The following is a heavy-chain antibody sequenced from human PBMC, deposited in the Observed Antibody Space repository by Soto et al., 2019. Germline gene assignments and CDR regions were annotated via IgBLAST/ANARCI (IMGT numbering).Heavy chain of an antibody. Sequence: QGQLVQSGAEVKKPGASVKVSCKASGYTFSNYGISWVRQAPGQGPEWMGLISGYNGNTNYAQTLHGRVTMTTDTSTSTAYMELRSLRYDDTAVYYCSRGGSSWSAEYYQHWGQGTLVIVSS. CDR3: SRGGSSWSAEYYQH. CDR2: ISGYNGNT. V-gene: IGHV1-18*01. CDR1: GYTFSNYG. J-gene: IGHJ1*01. D-gene: IGHD6-13*01.